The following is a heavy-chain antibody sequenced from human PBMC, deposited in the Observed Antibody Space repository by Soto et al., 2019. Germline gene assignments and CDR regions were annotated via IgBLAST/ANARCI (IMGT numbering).Heavy chain of an antibody. CDR3: ATLGDYYDSSGSPLYFDY. V-gene: IGHV5-10-1*01. CDR2: IDPSDSYT. J-gene: IGHJ4*02. D-gene: IGHD3-22*01. Sequence: ESVMISCNGSGYSFTSHWISWVRQMPGKGLEWMGRIDPSDSYTNYSPSFQGHVTISADKSISTAYLQWSSLKASDTAMYYCATLGDYYDSSGSPLYFDYWGQGTLVTVSS. CDR1: GYSFTSHW.